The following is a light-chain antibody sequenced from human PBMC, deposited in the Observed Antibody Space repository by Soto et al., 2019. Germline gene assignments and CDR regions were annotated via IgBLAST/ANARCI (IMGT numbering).Light chain of an antibody. V-gene: IGLV2-14*03. CDR1: SGDVGGYNY. CDR2: DVS. CDR3: SSYTSTSTVV. J-gene: IGLJ2*01. Sequence: QSALTQRASVSGSPGQSITISCTGTSGDVGGYNYVSWYQHHPGKAPKLMIYDVSNRPSGVSNRFSGSKSDNTASLTISGLQAEDEADYYCSSYTSTSTVVFGEGTKLTVL.